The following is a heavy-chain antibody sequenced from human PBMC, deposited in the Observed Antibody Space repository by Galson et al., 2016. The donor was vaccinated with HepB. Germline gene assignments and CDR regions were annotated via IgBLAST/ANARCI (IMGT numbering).Heavy chain of an antibody. CDR2: ISYDGSNK. V-gene: IGHV3-30*03. J-gene: IGHJ4*02. Sequence: SLRLSCAASGFTFSTYGMHWVRQAPGKGLEWVAVISYDGSNKHYADSVKGRFTMSRDTSKNNLYLQMNSLRAEDTAVYYCASHGGSPSGLLGATEGLDYWGLGTLVTVSS. D-gene: IGHD3-16*01. CDR1: GFTFSTYG. CDR3: ASHGGSPSGLLGATEGLDY.